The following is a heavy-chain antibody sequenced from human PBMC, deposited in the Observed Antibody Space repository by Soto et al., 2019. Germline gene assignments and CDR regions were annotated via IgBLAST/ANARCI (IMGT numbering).Heavy chain of an antibody. Sequence: QVPLVQSGAEVKKPGASVKVSCKASEYIFSEYYIQWVRQAPGQGLECMGWINPNNGGTTYAQKFHGRVTMTRDTSISTAYMELSRLRSDDTAVYFCAKGESSSAVSYSYYGLDVWGQGTTVTVSS. CDR1: EYIFSEYY. CDR3: AKGESSSAVSYSYYGLDV. V-gene: IGHV1-2*02. D-gene: IGHD3-22*01. J-gene: IGHJ6*02. CDR2: INPNNGGT.